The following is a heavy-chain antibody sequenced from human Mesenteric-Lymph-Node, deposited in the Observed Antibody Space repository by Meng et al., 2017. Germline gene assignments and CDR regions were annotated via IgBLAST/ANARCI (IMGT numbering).Heavy chain of an antibody. CDR3: ARGGATPMIIKY. CDR1: GGSLSGYY. CDR2: VYHNGVT. D-gene: IGHD3-10*01. J-gene: IGHJ4*02. V-gene: IGHV4-34*02. Sequence: QVQLKQWGAEVLKPSETLSLTSAVYGGSLSGYYWSWIRQPPGKGLEWMGEVYHNGVTKYSPSLRSRVVISIDTSKNQFSLNLRSVSAADTAMYYCARGGATPMIIKYWGPGTLVTVSS.